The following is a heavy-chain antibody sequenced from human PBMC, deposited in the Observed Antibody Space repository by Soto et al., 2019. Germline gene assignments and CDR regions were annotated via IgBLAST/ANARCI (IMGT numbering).Heavy chain of an antibody. J-gene: IGHJ4*02. CDR2: IYTSGST. Sequence: SETLSLTCTVSGGSISSYYWSWIRQPAGKGLEWIGRIYTSGSTNYYPSLKSRVTMSVDTSKNQFSLMLSSVTAADPAVYYCARLTETEGNWNYPHYFDYWGQGTLVTVSS. D-gene: IGHD1-7*01. CDR1: GGSISSYY. CDR3: ARLTETEGNWNYPHYFDY. V-gene: IGHV4-4*07.